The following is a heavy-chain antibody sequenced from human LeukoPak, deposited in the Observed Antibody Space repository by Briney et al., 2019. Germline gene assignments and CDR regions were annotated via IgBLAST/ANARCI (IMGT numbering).Heavy chain of an antibody. D-gene: IGHD3-10*01. CDR3: ARDSGVGGVIINRKPLDY. V-gene: IGHV3-33*01. CDR2: IWYDGSNK. Sequence: PGGSLRLSCAASGFTFSDSGMHWVRQAPGKGLEGVAVIWYDGSNKYYADSVRGRFTISRDNSKNTLYLQSNSPRAEDTAVYYCARDSGVGGVIINRKPLDYWGQGNLVTASS. CDR1: GFTFSDSG. J-gene: IGHJ4*02.